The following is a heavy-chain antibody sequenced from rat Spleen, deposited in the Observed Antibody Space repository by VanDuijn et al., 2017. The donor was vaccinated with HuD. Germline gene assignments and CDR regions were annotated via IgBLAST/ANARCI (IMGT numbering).Heavy chain of an antibody. D-gene: IGHD3-8*01. CDR3: TRERERSPYYFYY. Sequence: QVQLKESGPGLVQPSQTLSLTCTVSGFSLSNYGVIWFRQPPGKGLEWMGIIWDNGNTNYNSALKSRLSISRDTSKSQVYLKMDSLQAEDTATYYCTRERERSPYYFYYWGQGVMVTVSS. CDR1: GFSLSNYG. J-gene: IGHJ2*01. CDR2: IWDNGNT. V-gene: IGHV2-13*01.